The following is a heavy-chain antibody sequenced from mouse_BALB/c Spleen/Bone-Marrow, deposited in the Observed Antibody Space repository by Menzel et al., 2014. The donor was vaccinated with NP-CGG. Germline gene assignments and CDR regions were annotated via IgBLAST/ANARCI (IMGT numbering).Heavy chain of an antibody. Sequence: VQLQRSRAELAKPGASVKMSCKASGYTFTNYWMHWVKQRPGQGLEWIGYIDPNTYYTRYNQKFKDKATLTADKSSSTAYLQLSSLTSEDSAVYYCARYWDAYWGQGTLVTVSA. D-gene: IGHD4-1*01. J-gene: IGHJ3*01. CDR1: GYTFTNYW. V-gene: IGHV1-7*01. CDR2: IDPNTYYT. CDR3: ARYWDAY.